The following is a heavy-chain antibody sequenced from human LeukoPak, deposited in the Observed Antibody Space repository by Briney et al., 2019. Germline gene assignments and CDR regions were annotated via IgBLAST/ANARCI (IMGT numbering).Heavy chain of an antibody. Sequence: GGSLRLSCAASGFNFRSFSMNWVRQAPGKGLEWVASIHTTGDYIYYSASVKGRFTISRDNTKNSLYLQMNSLRAEDTAVYYCANRRWLVSSFDYWGQGTLVTVSS. J-gene: IGHJ4*02. V-gene: IGHV3-21*04. D-gene: IGHD6-19*01. CDR3: ANRRWLVSSFDY. CDR2: IHTTGDYI. CDR1: GFNFRSFS.